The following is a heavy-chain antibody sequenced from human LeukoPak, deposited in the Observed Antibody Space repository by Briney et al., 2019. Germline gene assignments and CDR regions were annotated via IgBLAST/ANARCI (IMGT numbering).Heavy chain of an antibody. J-gene: IGHJ5*02. Sequence: SETLSLTCTVSGGSISTYYWNWIRQPPGKGLEWIGYIYHSGSTNYNPSLQSRVTISVDTSKNQFSLNLSSVTAADTAVYYCARSLIAAAGTFWFDPWGQGTLVTVSS. CDR3: ARSLIAAAGTFWFDP. V-gene: IGHV4-59*12. D-gene: IGHD6-13*01. CDR1: GGSISTYY. CDR2: IYHSGST.